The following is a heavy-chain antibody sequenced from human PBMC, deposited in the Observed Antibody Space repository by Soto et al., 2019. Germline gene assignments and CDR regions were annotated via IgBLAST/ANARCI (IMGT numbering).Heavy chain of an antibody. CDR1: GFTFNIYG. CDR3: AKDQASGQGSFDS. J-gene: IGHJ4*02. Sequence: GGSLRLSCAASGFTFNIYGMHWVRQAPDKGLEWVALISYDGSNQYYADSVKGRFTISRDNSKSTLFLQMNSLRADDTAVYYCAKDQASGQGSFDSWGQGTLVTVSS. CDR2: ISYDGSNQ. V-gene: IGHV3-30*18.